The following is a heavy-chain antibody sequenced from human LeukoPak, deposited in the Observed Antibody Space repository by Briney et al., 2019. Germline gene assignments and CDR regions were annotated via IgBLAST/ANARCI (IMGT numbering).Heavy chain of an antibody. CDR1: GFTFSSYW. CDR3: AREGRVSGYDFDC. V-gene: IGHV3-74*03. Sequence: GGSLRLSCAASGFTFSSYWMHWVRQAPGKGLVWVSRINSDGSSITYADSVKGRFTISRDNAKNTLYLQMDSLRVEDTAVYYCAREGRVSGYDFDCWGQGTLVTVSS. D-gene: IGHD5-12*01. J-gene: IGHJ4*02. CDR2: INSDGSSI.